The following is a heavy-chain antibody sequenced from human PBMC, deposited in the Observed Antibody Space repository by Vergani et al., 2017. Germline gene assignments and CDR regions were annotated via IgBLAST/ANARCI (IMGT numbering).Heavy chain of an antibody. D-gene: IGHD1-26*01. CDR1: GFPFSGSY. Sequence: EVQLVGSGGGLVKPGGSLRLSCAASGFPFSGSYMTWVRQAPGKGLEWVSRIQFRVNGDATDYAAPVKGRFTISRDGSKETLYLQMNSLKIEDTGVYYCTTYNMGASIHGGRGTLVTVSP. CDR3: TTYNMGASIH. J-gene: IGHJ4*02. CDR2: IQFRVNGDAT. V-gene: IGHV3-15*01.